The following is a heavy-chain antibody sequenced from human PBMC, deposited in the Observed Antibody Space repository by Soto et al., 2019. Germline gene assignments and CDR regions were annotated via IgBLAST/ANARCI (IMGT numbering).Heavy chain of an antibody. V-gene: IGHV3-66*01. CDR2: ISNRGDT. J-gene: IGHJ3*02. Sequence: EVQLVESGGDLVQPGGSLRLSCTASGFIVSDTYMNWVRQAPGKGLEWVSVISNRGDTHYADSVRGRFSLSRDIADNTLHLQMNNLRVEDTPVYYCAREPRYCRGGSCSITGDAFDIWGQGTMVTVSS. CDR3: AREPRYCRGGSCSITGDAFDI. CDR1: GFIVSDTY. D-gene: IGHD2-15*01.